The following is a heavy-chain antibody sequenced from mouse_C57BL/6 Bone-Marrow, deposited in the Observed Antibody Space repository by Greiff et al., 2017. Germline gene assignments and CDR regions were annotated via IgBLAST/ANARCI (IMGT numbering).Heavy chain of an antibody. D-gene: IGHD2-5*01. J-gene: IGHJ3*01. Sequence: EVKLVESGGGLVKPGGSLKLSCAASGFTFSDYGMHWVRQAPEKGLEWVAYISSGSSTIYYADTVKGRFTISRDNAKNTLFLQMTSLRSEDTAMYYCARGSNSSWFAYWGQGTLVTVSA. V-gene: IGHV5-17*01. CDR3: ARGSNSSWFAY. CDR2: ISSGSSTI. CDR1: GFTFSDYG.